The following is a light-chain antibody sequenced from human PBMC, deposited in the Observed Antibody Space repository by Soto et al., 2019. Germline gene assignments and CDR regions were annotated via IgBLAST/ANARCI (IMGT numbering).Light chain of an antibody. V-gene: IGLV1-51*01. Sequence: QSVLTQPPSVSAAPGQKVTISCSGSSSNIGSNYVSWYQHLPGTAPKLLIYDDNKRPSGIPDRSSGSKSGTSATLGITGLQTGDEADYYCGAWDTSLSALWVFGGGTKVTVL. J-gene: IGLJ3*02. CDR2: DDN. CDR3: GAWDTSLSALWV. CDR1: SSNIGSNY.